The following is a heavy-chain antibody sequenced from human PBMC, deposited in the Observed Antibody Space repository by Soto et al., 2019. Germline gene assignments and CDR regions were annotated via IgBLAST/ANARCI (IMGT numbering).Heavy chain of an antibody. Sequence: LRLSCAASGFTFSSYSVNWVRQAPGKGLEWVSDISSSSVTIYYADSVKGRFTISRDNAKNSLYLQMNSLRAEDTAMYYCARILYYSRRDGLDVWGQGTTVTVSS. J-gene: IGHJ6*02. CDR3: ARILYYSRRDGLDV. CDR2: ISSSSVTI. D-gene: IGHD2-8*01. CDR1: GFTFSSYS. V-gene: IGHV3-48*01.